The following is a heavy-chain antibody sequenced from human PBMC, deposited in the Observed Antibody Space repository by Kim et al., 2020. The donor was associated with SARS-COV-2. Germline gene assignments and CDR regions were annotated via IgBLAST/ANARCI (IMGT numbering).Heavy chain of an antibody. CDR3: ARGIEGPYSSSWDHHYFDY. CDR2: IYYSGST. D-gene: IGHD6-13*01. CDR1: GGSISSGGYY. J-gene: IGHJ4*02. V-gene: IGHV4-31*03. Sequence: SETLSLTCTVSGGSISSGGYYWSWIRQHPGKGLEWIGYIYYSGSTYYNPSLKSRVTISIDTSKNQFSLKLSSVTAADTAVYYCARGIEGPYSSSWDHHYFDYWGQGTLVTVSS.